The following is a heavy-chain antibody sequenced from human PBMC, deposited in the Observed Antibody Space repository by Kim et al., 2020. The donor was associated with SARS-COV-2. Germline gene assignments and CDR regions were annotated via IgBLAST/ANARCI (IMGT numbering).Heavy chain of an antibody. D-gene: IGHD1-26*01. J-gene: IGHJ6*01. Sequence: GGSLRLSCAASGFTFSSYGMHWVRQAPGKGLEWVAVISYDGSNKYYADSVKGRFTISRDNSKNTLYLQMNSLRAEDTAVYYCAKNSGSYSLPAYYYGMD. V-gene: IGHV3-30*18. CDR1: GFTFSSYG. CDR3: AKNSGSYSLPAYYYGMD. CDR2: ISYDGSNK.